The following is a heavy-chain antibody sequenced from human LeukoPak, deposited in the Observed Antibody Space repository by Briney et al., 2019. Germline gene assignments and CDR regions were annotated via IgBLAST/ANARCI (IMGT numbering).Heavy chain of an antibody. D-gene: IGHD5/OR15-5a*01. Sequence: SETLSLTCTVSGCSISSYYWTWIRQPAGKGLEWLGRVYTSGSPNYNPSLKGRVTMSLDTSKNQFSLKLRSVTAADTAVYYCATRPKFMSTYFDLWGRGTLVTVSS. CDR2: VYTSGSP. CDR1: GCSISSYY. J-gene: IGHJ2*01. V-gene: IGHV4-4*07. CDR3: ATRPKFMSTYFDL.